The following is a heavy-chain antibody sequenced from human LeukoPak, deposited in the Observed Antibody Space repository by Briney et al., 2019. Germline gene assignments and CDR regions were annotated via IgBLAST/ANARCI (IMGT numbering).Heavy chain of an antibody. CDR1: GGSINTYY. D-gene: IGHD2-2*02. CDR3: ARGPTRGIVPAAVPYFDY. CDR2: VHYSGST. Sequence: PSETLSLTCTVSGGSINTYYWSWIRQPPGKGLEWIGYVHYSGSTNYNPSLESRVTISVDTSNNQFSLRLSSVTAADTAVYYCARGPTRGIVPAAVPYFDYWGQGTLVTISS. J-gene: IGHJ4*02. V-gene: IGHV4-59*08.